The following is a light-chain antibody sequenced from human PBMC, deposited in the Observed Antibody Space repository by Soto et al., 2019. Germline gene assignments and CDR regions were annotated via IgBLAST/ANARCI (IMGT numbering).Light chain of an antibody. CDR3: AAWDDSLNGPV. Sequence: QSVLTQPPSASRTPGQRVTISCSGSSSNIGSNTVNWYQQLPGTAPKLLIYSNNQRPSGVPDRFSGSKSGTSASLAISGLQSEDEADYYCAAWDDSLNGPVFGGGTKLTVL. CDR2: SNN. CDR1: SSNIGSNT. J-gene: IGLJ3*02. V-gene: IGLV1-44*01.